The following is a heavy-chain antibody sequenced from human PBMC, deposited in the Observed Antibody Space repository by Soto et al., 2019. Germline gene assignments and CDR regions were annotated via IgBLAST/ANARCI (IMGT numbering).Heavy chain of an antibody. CDR1: GFTFSSYS. D-gene: IGHD3-16*02. CDR2: ISSSSYI. CDR3: ARVRQGGDYVWGSYPLDAFDI. V-gene: IGHV3-21*01. J-gene: IGHJ3*02. Sequence: GSLRLSCAASGFTFSSYSMNWVRQAPGKGLEWVSSISSSSYIYYADSVKGRFTISRDNAKNSLYLQMNSLRAEDTAVYYCARVRQGGDYVWGSYPLDAFDIWGQGTMVTVSS.